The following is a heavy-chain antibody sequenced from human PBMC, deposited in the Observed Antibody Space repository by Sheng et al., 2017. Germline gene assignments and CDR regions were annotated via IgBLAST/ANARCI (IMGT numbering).Heavy chain of an antibody. CDR1: GGSFSGYY. V-gene: IGHV4-34*01. J-gene: IGHJ2*01. Sequence: QVQLQQWGAGLLKPSETLSLTCAVYGGSFSGYYWSWIRQPPGKGLEWIGEINHSGSTNYNPSLKSRVTISVDTSKNQFSLKLSSVTAADTAVYYCARALYSSSWYRYFDLWGRGTLVTVSS. CDR2: INHSGST. CDR3: ARALYSSSWYRYFDL. D-gene: IGHD6-13*01.